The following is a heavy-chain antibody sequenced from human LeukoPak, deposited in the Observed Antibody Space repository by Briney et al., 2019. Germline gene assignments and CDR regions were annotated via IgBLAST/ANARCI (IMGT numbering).Heavy chain of an antibody. CDR1: GITFSNYA. CDR3: AKSWGSTRPYYNYMDV. J-gene: IGHJ6*03. CDR2: IGYRGGSI. Sequence: GGSLRLSCAASGITFSNYAMSWVRQAPGKGLEWVSIIGYRGGSIYYAYSVKGRFTISRDNSKNTLSLQMNGLRPEDTAVDYCAKSWGSTRPYYNYMDVWGKGTTVTVSS. D-gene: IGHD1-26*01. V-gene: IGHV3-23*01.